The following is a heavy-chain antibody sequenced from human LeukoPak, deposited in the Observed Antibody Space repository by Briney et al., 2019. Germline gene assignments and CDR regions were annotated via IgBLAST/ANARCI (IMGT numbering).Heavy chain of an antibody. CDR1: GGTFSSYA. J-gene: IGHJ4*02. CDR2: IIPIFGTA. Sequence: SVKVSCKASGGTFSSYAISWVRQAPGQGLEWMGGIIPIFGTANYAQKFQGRVTITADESTSAAYMELSSLRSEDTAVYYCARVFWDSSGYYYYYFDYWGQGTLVTVSS. D-gene: IGHD3-22*01. CDR3: ARVFWDSSGYYYYYFDY. V-gene: IGHV1-69*13.